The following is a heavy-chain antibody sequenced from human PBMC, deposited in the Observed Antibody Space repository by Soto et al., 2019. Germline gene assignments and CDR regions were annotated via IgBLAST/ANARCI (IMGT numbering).Heavy chain of an antibody. CDR3: ARDRAAQVGARELQSGLFDY. J-gene: IGHJ4*02. CDR2: INAGNGNT. D-gene: IGHD1-26*01. V-gene: IGHV1-3*01. Sequence: QVQLVQSGAEVKKPGASVKISCKASGYTFTSYAMHWVRQAPGQSLEWMGWINAGNGNTKYSQQFQGSVTITRDTSENKAHMGVSNLRSDDTAVYYSARDRAAQVGARELQSGLFDYCGQGSLV. CDR1: GYTFTSYA.